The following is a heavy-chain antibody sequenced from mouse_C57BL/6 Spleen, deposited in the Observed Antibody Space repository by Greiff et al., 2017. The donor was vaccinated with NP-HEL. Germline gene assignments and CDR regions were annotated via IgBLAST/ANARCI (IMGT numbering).Heavy chain of an antibody. J-gene: IGHJ3*01. V-gene: IGHV1-42*01. Sequence: DVKLQESGPELVKPGASVKISCKASGYSFTGYCMNWVTQSPEKSLEWIGEINPSTGGTTYNQKFKAKATLTVAKSSSTAHMQRKSLTSEDSAVYYCARIYDGYLAYWGQGTLVTVSA. CDR1: GYSFTGYC. CDR2: INPSTGGT. D-gene: IGHD2-3*01. CDR3: ARIYDGYLAY.